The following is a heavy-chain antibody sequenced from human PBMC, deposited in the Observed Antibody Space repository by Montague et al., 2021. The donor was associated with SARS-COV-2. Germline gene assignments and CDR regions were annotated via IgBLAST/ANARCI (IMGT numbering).Heavy chain of an antibody. J-gene: IGHJ4*02. CDR3: AGGLLWFGEFGY. V-gene: IGHV3-30-3*01. Sequence: SLRLSCAASGFTFSSYAMHWVRQAPGKGLEWVAVISYDGSNKYCADSVKGRFTISRDNSKNTLYLQMNSLRAEDTAVYYCAGGLLWFGEFGYWGQGTLVTVSS. CDR2: ISYDGSNK. D-gene: IGHD3-10*01. CDR1: GFTFSSYA.